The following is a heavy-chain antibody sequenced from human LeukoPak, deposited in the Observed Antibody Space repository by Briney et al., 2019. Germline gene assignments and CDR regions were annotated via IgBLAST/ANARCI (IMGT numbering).Heavy chain of an antibody. V-gene: IGHV1-2*02. CDR3: ARDSSSSYSSSWYYYYYGMDV. CDR2: INPNSGGT. D-gene: IGHD6-13*01. J-gene: IGHJ6*02. CDR1: GYTFTGYY. Sequence: GASVKVSFKASGYTFTGYYMHWVRQAPGQGLEWMGWINPNSGGTNYAQKFQGRVTMTRDTSISTAYMELSRLRSDDTAVYYCARDSSSSYSSSWYYYYYGMDVWGQGTTVTVSS.